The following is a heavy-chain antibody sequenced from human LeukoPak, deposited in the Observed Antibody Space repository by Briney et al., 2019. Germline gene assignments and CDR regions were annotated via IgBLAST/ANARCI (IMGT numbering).Heavy chain of an antibody. CDR3: ARDKPWFDP. Sequence: GRSLRLSCAASGFTFSSYAMRWVRQAPGKGLEWVAVISYDGSNKYYADSVKGRFTISRDNSKNTLYLQMNSLRAEDTAVYYCARDKPWFDPWGQGTLVTVSS. J-gene: IGHJ5*02. V-gene: IGHV3-30*04. CDR2: ISYDGSNK. CDR1: GFTFSSYA.